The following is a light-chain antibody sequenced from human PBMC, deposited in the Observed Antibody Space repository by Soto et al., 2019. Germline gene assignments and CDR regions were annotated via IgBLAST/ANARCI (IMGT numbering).Light chain of an antibody. V-gene: IGKV3-20*01. Sequence: EIVLTQSPGTLSLSPGERATLSCRASQSVSSSYLAWYQQKPGQAPRLLIYGAASRATVIPDRFSGSGSGTDFTLTISRLETDDFAVYYCQHLKTFGQGNKVEIK. J-gene: IGKJ1*01. CDR2: GAA. CDR1: QSVSSSY. CDR3: QHLKT.